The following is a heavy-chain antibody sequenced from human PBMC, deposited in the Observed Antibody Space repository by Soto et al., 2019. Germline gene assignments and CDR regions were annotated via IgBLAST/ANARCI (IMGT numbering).Heavy chain of an antibody. Sequence: LRLSCVASGFTFSGYAMYWVRQAPGKGLEWVAVISYDGSTKTHADAVKGRFTISRDNSKNTVYLQMNNLSAEDTAVYYCARERDYGDNSGAPWGQGTLVTVPQ. J-gene: IGHJ5*02. CDR2: ISYDGSTK. D-gene: IGHD4-17*01. CDR1: GFTFSGYA. V-gene: IGHV3-30-3*01. CDR3: ARERDYGDNSGAP.